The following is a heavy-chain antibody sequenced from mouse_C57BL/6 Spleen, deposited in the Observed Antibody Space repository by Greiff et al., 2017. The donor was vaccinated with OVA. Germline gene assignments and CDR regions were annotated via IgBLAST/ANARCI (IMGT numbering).Heavy chain of an antibody. CDR1: GYSFTGYY. CDR3: ASGGSSYPFDY. Sequence: EVQLVESGPELVKPGASVKISCKASGYSFTGYYMHWVKQSHGNILDWIGYIYPYNGVSSYNQKFKGKATLTVDKSSSTAYMELRSLTSEDSAVYYCASGGSSYPFDYWGQGTTLTVSS. V-gene: IGHV1-31*01. J-gene: IGHJ2*01. CDR2: IYPYNGVS. D-gene: IGHD1-1*01.